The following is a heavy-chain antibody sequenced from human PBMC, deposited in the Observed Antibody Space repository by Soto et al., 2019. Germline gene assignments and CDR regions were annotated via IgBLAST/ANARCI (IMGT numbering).Heavy chain of an antibody. CDR2: IKQDGSES. V-gene: IGHV3-7*01. CDR3: ASARHIGP. Sequence: SLRLSCAASGFTFSNYWMSWVRQAPGKGLEWVANIKQDGSESNYADSVKGRFTISRDNAENSLYLQMTSLRAEDTAVYYCASARHIGPWGQGTLVTVSS. D-gene: IGHD2-21*01. J-gene: IGHJ5*02. CDR1: GFTFSNYW.